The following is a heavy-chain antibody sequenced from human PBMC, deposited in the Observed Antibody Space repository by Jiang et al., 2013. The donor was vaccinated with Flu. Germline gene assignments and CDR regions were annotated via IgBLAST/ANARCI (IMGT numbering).Heavy chain of an antibody. V-gene: IGHV1-46*01. J-gene: IGHJ5*02. CDR2: INPSSGST. D-gene: IGHD4-11*01. CDR3: ARYTALSTVTTDLHLGYNWFDP. Sequence: SGAEVKKPGASVKVSCKASGYTFTNYYMHWVRQAPGQGLEWMGIINPSSGSTGYAQKFQGRVTITADKSTSTAYMELSSLRSEDTAVYYCARYTALSTVTTDLHLGYNWFDPWGQGTLVTVSS. CDR1: GYTFTNYY.